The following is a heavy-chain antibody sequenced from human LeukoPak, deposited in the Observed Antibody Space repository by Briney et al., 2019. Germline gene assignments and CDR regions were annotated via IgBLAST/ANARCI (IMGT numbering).Heavy chain of an antibody. CDR3: ARDLDPNCSTTSCYSLAFDI. J-gene: IGHJ3*02. V-gene: IGHV1-2*02. Sequence: ASVKVSCKASGYTFTGYYLHWVRQAPGQGLEWMGWINPNSGGTNSAQKLQGRVTMTRDTSISTAYMELSRLRSDDTAVYYCARDLDPNCSTTSCYSLAFDIWGQGTMVTVSS. CDR2: INPNSGGT. D-gene: IGHD2-2*02. CDR1: GYTFTGYY.